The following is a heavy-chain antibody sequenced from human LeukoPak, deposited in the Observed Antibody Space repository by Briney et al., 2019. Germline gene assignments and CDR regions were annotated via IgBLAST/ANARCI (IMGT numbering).Heavy chain of an antibody. CDR2: ISGSGGST. Sequence: GGSLRLSCAASGFTFSRYAMSWVRQAPGKGLEWVSAISGSGGSTYYADSVKGRFTISRDNSKNTLYLQMNSLRAEDTAVYYCAKGQYSSSWYVSLFDPWGQGTLVTVSS. CDR1: GFTFSRYA. V-gene: IGHV3-23*01. D-gene: IGHD6-13*01. J-gene: IGHJ5*02. CDR3: AKGQYSSSWYVSLFDP.